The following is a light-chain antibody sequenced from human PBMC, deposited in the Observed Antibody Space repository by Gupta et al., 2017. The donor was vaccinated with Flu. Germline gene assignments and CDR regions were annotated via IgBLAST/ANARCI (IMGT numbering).Light chain of an antibody. CDR2: DNN. V-gene: IGLV1-44*01. Sequence: QSVLTQPPSASGTPGQRVTISCSGSSSNLGSNTVKWYQQLPGTAPKLLIYDNNQRPSGVPDRFSGSKSGTSASLAISGLQSEDEADYYCAAWDDSLTGWEFGGGTKLTVL. CDR1: SSNLGSNT. CDR3: AAWDDSLTGWE. J-gene: IGLJ3*02.